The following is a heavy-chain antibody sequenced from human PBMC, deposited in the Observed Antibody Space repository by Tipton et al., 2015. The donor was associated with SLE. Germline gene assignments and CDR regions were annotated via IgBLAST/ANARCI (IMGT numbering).Heavy chain of an antibody. Sequence: QVQLVQSGAEVKKPGASVKVSCKASGYTFTSYAMHWVRQAPGQRLEWMGWINAGNGNTKYSQKFQGRVTITRDTSASTAYMELSRLRSEDTAVYYCARDEGWGWFDYWGQGTLVTVSS. V-gene: IGHV1-3*01. CDR2: INAGNGNT. D-gene: IGHD2-21*01. CDR3: ARDEGWGWFDY. CDR1: GYTFTSYA. J-gene: IGHJ4*02.